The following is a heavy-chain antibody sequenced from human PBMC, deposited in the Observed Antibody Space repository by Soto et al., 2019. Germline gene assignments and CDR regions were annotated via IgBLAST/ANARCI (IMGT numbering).Heavy chain of an antibody. Sequence: QVQLVESGGGVVQPGRSLRLSCAASGFTFSNYGMHWVRQAPGKGLEWVAVISYDGSNKYYADSVKGRLTISRDNSKNTLYRQMNSLRTEETAVYYCAKQRGYCSSTSCRDYYYGRDVWGRGTTVTVSS. CDR3: AKQRGYCSSTSCRDYYYGRDV. CDR2: ISYDGSNK. V-gene: IGHV3-30*18. J-gene: IGHJ6*02. D-gene: IGHD2-2*01. CDR1: GFTFSNYG.